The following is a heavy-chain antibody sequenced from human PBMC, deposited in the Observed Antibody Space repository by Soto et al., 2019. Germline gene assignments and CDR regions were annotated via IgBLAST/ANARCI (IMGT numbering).Heavy chain of an antibody. D-gene: IGHD3-22*01. Sequence: GGSLRLSCAASGFTFSDYYMSWIRQAPGKGLEWVSYISSSGSTIYYADSVKGRFTISRDNAKNSLYLQMNSLRAEDTAVYYCARGEWGSYDSSGYDAFDIWGQGTMVTVSS. CDR1: GFTFSDYY. CDR2: ISSSGSTI. CDR3: ARGEWGSYDSSGYDAFDI. J-gene: IGHJ3*02. V-gene: IGHV3-11*01.